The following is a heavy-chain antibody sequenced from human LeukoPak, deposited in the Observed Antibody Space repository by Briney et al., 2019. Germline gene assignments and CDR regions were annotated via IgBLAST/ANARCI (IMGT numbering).Heavy chain of an antibody. CDR3: ASGMVYATHYYYYMDV. CDR1: GYTFTGYY. D-gene: IGHD2-8*01. J-gene: IGHJ6*03. CDR2: INPNSGGT. Sequence: EASVKVSCKASGYTFTGYYMHWVRQAPGQGLEWMGWINPNSGGTNYAQKFQGRVTMTRDTSISTAYMELSRLRSDDTAVYYCASGMVYATHYYYYMDVWGKGTTVTVSS. V-gene: IGHV1-2*02.